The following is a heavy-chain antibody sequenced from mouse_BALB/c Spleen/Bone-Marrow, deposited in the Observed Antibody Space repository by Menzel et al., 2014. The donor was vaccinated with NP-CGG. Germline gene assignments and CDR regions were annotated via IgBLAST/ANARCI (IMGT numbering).Heavy chain of an antibody. CDR1: GFTFSSFG. CDR3: ARDRYDEYFDV. Sequence: EVKVEESGGGLVQPGGSRKLSCAASGFTFSSFGMHWVRQAPEKGLEWVAYISSGSSTIYYADTVKGRFTISRDNPKNTLFLQMTSLRSEDTAMYYCARDRYDEYFDVWGAGTTVTVSS. V-gene: IGHV5-17*02. J-gene: IGHJ1*01. D-gene: IGHD2-14*01. CDR2: ISSGSSTI.